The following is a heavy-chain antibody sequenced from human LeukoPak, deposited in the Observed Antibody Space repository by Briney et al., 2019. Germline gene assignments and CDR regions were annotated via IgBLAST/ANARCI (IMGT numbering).Heavy chain of an antibody. J-gene: IGHJ4*02. V-gene: IGHV3-7*01. D-gene: IGHD5-12*01. CDR3: AATIVDIVATDNA. CDR2: IKQDGSEK. CDR1: GFTFSSYW. Sequence: PGGSLRLSCAASGFTFSSYWMSWVRQAPGEGLEWVANIKQDGSEKYYVDSVKGRFTISRDNAKNSLYLQMNSLRAEDTAVYYCAATIVDIVATDNAWGQGTLVTVSS.